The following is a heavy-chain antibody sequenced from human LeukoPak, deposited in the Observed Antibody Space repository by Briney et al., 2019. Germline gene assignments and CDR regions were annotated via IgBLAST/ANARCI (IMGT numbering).Heavy chain of an antibody. V-gene: IGHV4-30-2*01. CDR2: IYHSGST. Sequence: SETLSLTCAVSGGSISSGGYSWSWIRQPPGKGLEWIGYIYHSGSTYYNPSLKSRVTISVDRSKNQFSLKLSSVTAADTAVYYCARGFVEGDYVGRGALGYYFDYWGQGTLVTVSS. CDR1: GGSISSGGYS. D-gene: IGHD4-23*01. CDR3: ARGFVEGDYVGRGALGYYFDY. J-gene: IGHJ4*02.